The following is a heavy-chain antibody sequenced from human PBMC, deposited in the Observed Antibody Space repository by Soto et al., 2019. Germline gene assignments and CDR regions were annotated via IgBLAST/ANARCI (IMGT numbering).Heavy chain of an antibody. V-gene: IGHV1-69*01. CDR3: ARAKTSYYYDSSGFGGAFDI. CDR2: IIPIFGTG. J-gene: IGHJ3*02. D-gene: IGHD3-22*01. CDR1: GGTFSSYT. Sequence: QVPLVQSGAEVKKPGSSVKVSCKASGGTFSSYTISWVRQAPGQGLEWMGGIIPIFGTGNYAQKFQGRVTITADESTSTAYMELSSLRSEDTAIYYCARAKTSYYYDSSGFGGAFDIWGQGTMVTVSS.